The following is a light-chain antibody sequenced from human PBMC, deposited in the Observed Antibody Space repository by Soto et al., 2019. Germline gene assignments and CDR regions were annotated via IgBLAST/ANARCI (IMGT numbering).Light chain of an antibody. CDR3: SSYTSSSTVV. J-gene: IGLJ2*01. Sequence: QSALTQPASVSGSPGQSITISCTGTSSDVGGYNSVSWYQQHPGKAPKLMIYDVSNRPSGVSNRFSGYKSGNTASMTISGLQAEDEAEYYCSSYTSSSTVVFGGGTQLTVL. V-gene: IGLV2-14*01. CDR1: SSDVGGYNS. CDR2: DVS.